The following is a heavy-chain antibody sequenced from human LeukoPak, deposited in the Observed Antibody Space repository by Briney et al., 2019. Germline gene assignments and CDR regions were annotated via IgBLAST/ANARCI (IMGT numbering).Heavy chain of an antibody. J-gene: IGHJ4*02. CDR3: AGGSGRTFDY. CDR2: IYWDDDK. Sequence: SGPTLVNPTQTLTLTGTFSGFSLSTSGVGVGWIRQPPGKALEWLALIYWDDDKRYSPSLESRLTLTKDTSKNQVVLKMTNMDPVDTATYYCAGGSGRTFDYWGQGTLVTVSS. D-gene: IGHD3-10*01. V-gene: IGHV2-5*02. CDR1: GFSLSTSGVG.